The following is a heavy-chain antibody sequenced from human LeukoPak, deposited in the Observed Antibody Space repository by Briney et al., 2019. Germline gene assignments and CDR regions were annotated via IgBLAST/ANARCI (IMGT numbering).Heavy chain of an antibody. V-gene: IGHV4-59*08. CDR2: IYYSGST. CDR1: GVSISSYY. CDR3: ARQDIVVVRNWFDP. Sequence: PSETLSLTCTVSGVSISSYYWSWIRQPPGKGLEWIGYIYYSGSTNYNPSLKSRVTISVDTSKNQFSLKLSSVTAADTVVYYCARQDIVVVRNWFDPWGQGTLVTVSS. J-gene: IGHJ5*02. D-gene: IGHD2-2*01.